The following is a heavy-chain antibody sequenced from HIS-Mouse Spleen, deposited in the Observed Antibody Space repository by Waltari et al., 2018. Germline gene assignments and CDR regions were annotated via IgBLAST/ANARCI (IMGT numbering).Heavy chain of an antibody. J-gene: IGHJ3*02. CDR1: RYTYTGHH. Sequence: QVQLVQSGAEVNKPGPSGTVACQASRYTYTGHHMHWVRQAPGQGLEGMGWINPNSGGTNYAQKFQGRVTMTRETSISTAYMELSRLRSDDTAVYYCARNYYDRDAFDIWGQGTMVTVSS. V-gene: IGHV1-2*02. D-gene: IGHD3-10*02. CDR3: ARNYYDRDAFDI. CDR2: INPNSGGT.